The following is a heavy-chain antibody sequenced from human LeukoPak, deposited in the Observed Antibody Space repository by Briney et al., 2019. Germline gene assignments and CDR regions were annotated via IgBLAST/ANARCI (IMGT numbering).Heavy chain of an antibody. CDR1: GYTFTGYY. D-gene: IGHD3-10*01. CDR2: INPNSGGT. Sequence: ASVKVSCKASGYTFTGYYMHWVRQAPGQGLEWMGWINPNSGGTNYAQKFQGRVTMTRDTSISTAYMELSRLRSDDTAVYYCARELLWFGDTRAFDYWGQGTLVTVSS. CDR3: ARELLWFGDTRAFDY. J-gene: IGHJ4*02. V-gene: IGHV1-2*02.